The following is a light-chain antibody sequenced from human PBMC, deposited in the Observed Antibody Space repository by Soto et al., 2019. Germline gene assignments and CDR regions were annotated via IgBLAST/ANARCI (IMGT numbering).Light chain of an antibody. V-gene: IGLV2-8*01. CDR1: SSDVGAYNY. Sequence: QSALTQPPSASGSPGQSVTISCTGTSSDVGAYNYVSWYQQHPGKAPKLMIYDVSKRPSGVPYRFSGSKSGNAASLAISGLQSEDEADYYCAAWDDSLNGWVFGGGTKVTVL. CDR3: AAWDDSLNGWV. J-gene: IGLJ3*02. CDR2: DVS.